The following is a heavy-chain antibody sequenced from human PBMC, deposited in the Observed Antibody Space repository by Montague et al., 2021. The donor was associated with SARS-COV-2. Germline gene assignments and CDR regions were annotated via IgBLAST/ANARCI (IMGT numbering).Heavy chain of an antibody. V-gene: IGHV4-31*03. CDR1: GGSISSGGYY. Sequence: TLSLTCTVSGGSISSGGYYWSWIRQHPGKGLEWIGYIYYSGSTYYNPSLKSRVTISVDTSKNQFSLKLSSVTAADTAVYHCACYVDRSGWLNRRGSGTFDYWGQGTLVTVSS. D-gene: IGHD6-19*01. CDR2: IYYSGST. J-gene: IGHJ4*02. CDR3: ACYVDRSGWLNRRGSGTFDY.